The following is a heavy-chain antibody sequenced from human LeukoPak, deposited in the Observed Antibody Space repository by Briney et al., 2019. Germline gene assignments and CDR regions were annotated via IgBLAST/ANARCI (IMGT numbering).Heavy chain of an antibody. D-gene: IGHD1-26*01. V-gene: IGHV4-39*01. J-gene: IGHJ4*02. Sequence: SETLSLPCTVSGGSIRSNNYYWGWIRQPPGKGLEWIGSIYYSGSTYYNPSLKSRVTISVDTSKNQFSLKLSSVTAADTAVYYCAVGATHFDYWCQGTLVTVSS. CDR2: IYYSGST. CDR3: AVGATHFDY. CDR1: GGSIRSNNYY.